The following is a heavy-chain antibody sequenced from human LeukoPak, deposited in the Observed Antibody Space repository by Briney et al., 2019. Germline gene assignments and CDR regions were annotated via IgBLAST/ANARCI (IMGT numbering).Heavy chain of an antibody. CDR1: GFTFSSYA. CDR2: ISGSGGST. V-gene: IGHV3-23*01. D-gene: IGHD5-12*01. CDR3: AKGLIVATIGYFDY. J-gene: IGHJ4*02. Sequence: GGSLRLSCAASGFTFSSYAMSWVRQAPGKGLEWVSAISGSGGSTYYADSVKGQFTISRDNSKNTLYLQMNSLRAEDTAVYYCAKGLIVATIGYFDYWGQGTLVTVSS.